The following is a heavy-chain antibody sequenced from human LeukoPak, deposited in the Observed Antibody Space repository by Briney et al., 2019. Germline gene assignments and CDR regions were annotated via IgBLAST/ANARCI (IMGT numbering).Heavy chain of an antibody. Sequence: PSETLSLTCTVSGGSISSSSYYWSWIRQPAGKGLEWIGRIYTSGSTNYNPSLKSRVTISVDTSKNQFSLKLSSVTVADTAVYYCARDRYGSGSYYAYNWFDPWGQGTLVTVSS. CDR3: ARDRYGSGSYYAYNWFDP. CDR1: GGSISSSSYY. CDR2: IYTSGST. D-gene: IGHD3-10*01. V-gene: IGHV4-61*02. J-gene: IGHJ5*02.